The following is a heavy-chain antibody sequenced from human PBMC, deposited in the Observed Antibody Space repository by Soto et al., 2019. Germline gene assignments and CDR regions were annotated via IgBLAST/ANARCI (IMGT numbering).Heavy chain of an antibody. V-gene: IGHV1-18*01. D-gene: IGHD3-16*01. CDR3: ARDSANDNVWRSYGPPSP. CDR1: GYTFTSYG. CDR2: ISAYNGNT. Sequence: ASVKVSCKASGYTFTSYGISWVRQAPGQGLEWMGWISAYNGNTNYAQKLQGRVTMTTDTSTSTAYMELRSLRSDDTAVYYCARDSANDNVWRSYGPPSPWGQGTLVTVSS. J-gene: IGHJ5*02.